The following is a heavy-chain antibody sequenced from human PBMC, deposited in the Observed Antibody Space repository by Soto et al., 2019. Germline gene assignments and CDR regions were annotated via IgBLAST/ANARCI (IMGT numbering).Heavy chain of an antibody. Sequence: QVQLQESGPGLVKPSETLSLTCTVSGGSISSYYWSWIRQPPGKGLEWIGYIYYSGSTNYNPSLKSRVTISVDTSKNQFSLKLSSVTAADTAVYYCASSKDRLMATINYWGQGTLVTVSS. CDR2: IYYSGST. D-gene: IGHD5-12*01. V-gene: IGHV4-59*01. CDR1: GGSISSYY. J-gene: IGHJ4*02. CDR3: ASSKDRLMATINY.